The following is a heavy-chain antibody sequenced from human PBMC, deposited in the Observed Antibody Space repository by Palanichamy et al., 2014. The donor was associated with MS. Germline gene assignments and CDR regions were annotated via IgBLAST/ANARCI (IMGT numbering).Heavy chain of an antibody. D-gene: IGHD3-10*01. V-gene: IGHV3-33*01. Sequence: QVQLVESGGGVVQPGRSLRLSCAASGFTFSSYGMHWVRQAPGKGLEWVAVIWYDGSNKYYADSVKCRFTISRDNSKNTLYLQMNSLRAEDTAVYYCARDLSLMVRGVNVYGMDVWGQGTTVTVSS. CDR3: ARDLSLMVRGVNVYGMDV. CDR1: GFTFSSYG. CDR2: IWYDGSNK. J-gene: IGHJ6*02.